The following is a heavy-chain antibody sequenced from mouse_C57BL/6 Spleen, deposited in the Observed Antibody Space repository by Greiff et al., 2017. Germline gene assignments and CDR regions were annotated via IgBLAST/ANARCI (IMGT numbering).Heavy chain of an antibody. CDR2: FYPGSGSI. CDR3: ARHEEYDGSRGGYWYVDV. J-gene: IGHJ1*03. Sequence: QVQLKHSGAELVKPGASVKLSCKASGYTFTEYTIHWVKQRSGQGLEWIGWFYPGSGSIKYNEKFKDKATLTADKSSSTVYMELSRLTSEDSAVYFCARHEEYDGSRGGYWYVDVWGTGTTGTVSS. CDR1: GYTFTEYT. D-gene: IGHD1-1*01. V-gene: IGHV1-62-2*01.